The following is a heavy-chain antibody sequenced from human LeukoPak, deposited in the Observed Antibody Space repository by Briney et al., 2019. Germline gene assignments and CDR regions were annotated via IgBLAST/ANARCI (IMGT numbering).Heavy chain of an antibody. CDR1: GGSISSYY. V-gene: IGHV4-4*07. Sequence: SETLSLTCTVSGGSISSYYWSWIRQPAGRGLEWIGHIYTSGSTKYNPSLKGRVTMSADTSKNQFSLNLSSVTAADTAVYYCARDHEDIVATIWGEGLNIWGQGTVVTVSS. CDR2: IYTSGST. D-gene: IGHD5-12*01. J-gene: IGHJ3*02. CDR3: ARDHEDIVATIWGEGLNI.